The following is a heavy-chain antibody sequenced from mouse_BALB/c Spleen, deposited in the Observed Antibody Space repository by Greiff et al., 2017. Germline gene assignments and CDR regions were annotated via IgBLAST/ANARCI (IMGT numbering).Heavy chain of an antibody. CDR2: VNPYNGGT. CDR1: GYTFTDYH. Sequence: EVQLQQSGPELVKPGASVKMSCKASGYTFTDYHMDWVKQSHGESFEWIGRVNPYNGGTSYNQKFKGKATLTVDKSSSTAYMELNSLTSEDSAVYYCARGKYYYGDAWFAYWGQGTLVTVSA. CDR3: ARGKYYYGDAWFAY. V-gene: IGHV1-19*01. J-gene: IGHJ3*01. D-gene: IGHD1-2*01.